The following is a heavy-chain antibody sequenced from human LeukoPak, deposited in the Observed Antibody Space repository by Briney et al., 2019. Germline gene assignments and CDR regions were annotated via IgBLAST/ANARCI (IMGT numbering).Heavy chain of an antibody. J-gene: IGHJ4*02. CDR2: VNQDGWRK. V-gene: IGHV3-7*01. Sequence: GGPLRLPCAVSGFTFSSYEMTWVRQAPGKGLGWVANVNQDGWRKYNVDSVKGRFTTSKANAKTSLYLKRKSLKPEDRAVYYCAKEPVYQYCSGGSCYSGDYWGQGTLVTVSS. CDR1: GFTFSSYE. CDR3: AKEPVYQYCSGGSCYSGDY. D-gene: IGHD2-15*01.